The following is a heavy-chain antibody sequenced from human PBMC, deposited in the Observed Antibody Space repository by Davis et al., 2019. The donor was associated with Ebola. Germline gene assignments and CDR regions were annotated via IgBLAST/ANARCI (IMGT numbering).Heavy chain of an antibody. CDR2: ISAYNGNT. V-gene: IGHV1-18*04. Sequence: ASVKVSCKASGYTFTSYGISWVRQAPGQGLEWMGWISAYNGNTNYAQKLQGRVTMTTDTSTSTAYMELRSLRSDDTAVYYCARGNYYGSGSYYNVDYYYYYMDVWGKGTTVTVSS. D-gene: IGHD3-10*01. J-gene: IGHJ6*03. CDR1: GYTFTSYG. CDR3: ARGNYYGSGSYYNVDYYYYYMDV.